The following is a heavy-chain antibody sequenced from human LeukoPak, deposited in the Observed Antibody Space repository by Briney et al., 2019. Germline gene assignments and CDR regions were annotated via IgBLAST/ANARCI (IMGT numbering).Heavy chain of an antibody. Sequence: SETLSLTCTVSGGSISSSSYYWGWIRQPPGKGLEWIGSTYYSGSTYYNPSLKSRVTISVDTSKNQFSLKLSSVTAADTAVYYCARHGGLYSSSWYSHWGQGTLVTVSS. CDR3: ARHGGLYSSSWYSH. V-gene: IGHV4-39*01. D-gene: IGHD6-13*01. J-gene: IGHJ4*02. CDR2: TYYSGST. CDR1: GGSISSSSYY.